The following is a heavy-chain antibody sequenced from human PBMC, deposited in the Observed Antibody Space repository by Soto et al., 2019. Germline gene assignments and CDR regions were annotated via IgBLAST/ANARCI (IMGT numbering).Heavy chain of an antibody. CDR2: ISSNGGST. Sequence: PGGSLRLSCAASGFTFSSYAMHWVRQAPGKGLEYVSAISSNGGSTYYANSVKGRFTISRDNSKNTLYLQMGSLRAEDMAVYYCARANLWFGELGAFDIWGQGTMVTVSS. D-gene: IGHD3-10*01. CDR1: GFTFSSYA. V-gene: IGHV3-64*01. J-gene: IGHJ3*02. CDR3: ARANLWFGELGAFDI.